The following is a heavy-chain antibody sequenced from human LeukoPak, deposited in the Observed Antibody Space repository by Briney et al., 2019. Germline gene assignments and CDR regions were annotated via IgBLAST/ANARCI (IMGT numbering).Heavy chain of an antibody. CDR2: INPNSGGT. CDR1: GYTFTGYY. CDR3: ARDWRTGRGIAVAGYIGY. J-gene: IGHJ4*02. Sequence: ATVKVSCKASGYTFTGYYMHWVRQAPGQGLEWMGWINPNSGGTNYAQKFQGRVTMTRDTSISTAYMELSRLRSDDTAVYYCARDWRTGRGIAVAGYIGYWGQGTLVTVSS. V-gene: IGHV1-2*02. D-gene: IGHD6-19*01.